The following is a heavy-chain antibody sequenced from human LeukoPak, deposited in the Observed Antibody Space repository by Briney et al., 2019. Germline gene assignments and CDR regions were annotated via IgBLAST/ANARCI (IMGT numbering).Heavy chain of an antibody. J-gene: IGHJ4*02. CDR1: GYTFTDYY. V-gene: IGHV1-8*03. D-gene: IGHD2-21*02. Sequence: ASMKVSCKASGYTFTDYYIHWVRQATGQGLEWMGWMNPNSGNTGYAQKFQGRVTITRSTSISTAYMELSSLRSEDTAVYYCARGRLPIDYWGQGTLVTVSS. CDR2: MNPNSGNT. CDR3: ARGRLPIDY.